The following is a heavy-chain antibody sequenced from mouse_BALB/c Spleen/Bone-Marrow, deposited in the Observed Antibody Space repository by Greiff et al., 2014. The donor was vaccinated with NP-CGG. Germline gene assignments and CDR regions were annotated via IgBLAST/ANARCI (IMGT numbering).Heavy chain of an antibody. V-gene: IGHV1-80*01. J-gene: IGHJ2*01. Sequence: QVQLKESGAELVRPGSSVKISCKASGYAFSSYWMNWVKQRPGQGLEWIGQTYPGDGDTNYNGEFKGKATLTADKSSSTAYMQLSSLTSEDSAVYFCARVRNWADYWGQGTTLTVSS. D-gene: IGHD4-1*01. CDR1: GYAFSSYW. CDR3: ARVRNWADY. CDR2: TYPGDGDT.